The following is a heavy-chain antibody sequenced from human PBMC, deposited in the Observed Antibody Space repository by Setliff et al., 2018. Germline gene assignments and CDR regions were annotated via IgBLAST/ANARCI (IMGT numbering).Heavy chain of an antibody. D-gene: IGHD3-16*01. V-gene: IGHV3-21*01. CDR3: TTDPSPTFGGVIGAAFDI. Sequence: GGSLRLSCAASGFTFSTYSLIWVRQAPGTGLQWVSSISPSSSHIYYAVSAEGRLTISRDNAKNSLYLQLNSLRADDTAVYYCTTDPSPTFGGVIGAAFDIWGQGTMVTVSS. CDR1: GFTFSTYS. J-gene: IGHJ3*02. CDR2: ISPSSSHI.